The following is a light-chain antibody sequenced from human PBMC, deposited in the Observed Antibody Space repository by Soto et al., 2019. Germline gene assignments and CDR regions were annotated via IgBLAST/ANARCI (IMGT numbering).Light chain of an antibody. CDR3: ATWDDGLNGFYV. V-gene: IGLV1-44*01. J-gene: IGLJ1*01. CDR1: SSNIGSHA. CDR2: SNN. Sequence: QSVLTQPPSASGTPGQRVSISCSGSSSNIGSHAVNWYQQVPGTAPKLLIYSNNQRPSGVPDRFSGSKSGTSASLAISGLQSEDEADYYCATWDDGLNGFYVFGTGTKLTVL.